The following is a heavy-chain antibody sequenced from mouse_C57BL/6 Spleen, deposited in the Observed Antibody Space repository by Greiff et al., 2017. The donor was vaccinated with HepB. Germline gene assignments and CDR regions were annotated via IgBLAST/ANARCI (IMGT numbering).Heavy chain of an antibody. CDR2: IYPSDSET. V-gene: IGHV1-61*01. CDR1: GYTFTSYW. J-gene: IGHJ2*01. CDR3: ARSPHYYGSSDD. Sequence: QVQLQQSGAELVRPGSSVKLSCKASGYTFTSYWMDWVKQRPGQGLEWIGNIYPSDSETHYNQKFKDKATLTVDKSSSTAYMQLSSLTSEDSAVYYCARSPHYYGSSDDWGQGTTLTVSS. D-gene: IGHD1-1*01.